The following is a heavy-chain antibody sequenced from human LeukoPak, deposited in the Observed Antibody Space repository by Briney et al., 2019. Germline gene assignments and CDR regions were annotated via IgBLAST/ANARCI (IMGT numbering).Heavy chain of an antibody. CDR1: GGIFSSYA. CDR3: ARGRDGYQYYYYGMDV. D-gene: IGHD5-24*01. J-gene: IGHJ6*02. Sequence: ASVKVSCKASGGIFSSYAISWVRQAPGQGLEWMGGIIPIFGTANYAQKFQGRVTITADESTSTAYMELSSLRSEDTAVYYCARGRDGYQYYYYGMDVWGQGTTVTVSS. CDR2: IIPIFGTA. V-gene: IGHV1-69*13.